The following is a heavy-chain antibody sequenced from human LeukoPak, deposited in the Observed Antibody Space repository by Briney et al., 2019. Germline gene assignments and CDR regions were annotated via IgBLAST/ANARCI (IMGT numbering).Heavy chain of an antibody. V-gene: IGHV3-30*02. CDR2: IRFDGSYK. D-gene: IGHD2-2*01. CDR3: AKDSDCTTTTCYDYYYYYMDV. J-gene: IGHJ6*03. Sequence: QLGGSLRLSCAASGFMFSSYGLHWVRQGPGKGLEWVAFIRFDGSYKYYADSVKGRFTISRDNSKNTLFLEMNSLRAEDTAVYYCAKDSDCTTTTCYDYYYYYMDVWGKGTTVTVSS. CDR1: GFMFSSYG.